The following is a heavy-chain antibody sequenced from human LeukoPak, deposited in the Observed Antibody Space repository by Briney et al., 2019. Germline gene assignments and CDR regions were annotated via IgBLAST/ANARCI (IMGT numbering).Heavy chain of an antibody. V-gene: IGHV4-39*07. CDR3: ARDDNYYDSSGYYRAFDI. Sequence: PSETLSLTCTVSGGSISSSSYYWGWIRQPPGKGLEWIGSIYYSGSTYYNPSLKSRVTISVDTSKDQFSLKLSSVTAADTAVYYCARDDNYYDSSGYYRAFDIWGQGTMVTVSS. CDR2: IYYSGST. D-gene: IGHD3-22*01. CDR1: GGSISSSSYY. J-gene: IGHJ3*02.